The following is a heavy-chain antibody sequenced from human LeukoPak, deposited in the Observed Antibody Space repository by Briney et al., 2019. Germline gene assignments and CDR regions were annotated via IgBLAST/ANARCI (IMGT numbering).Heavy chain of an antibody. D-gene: IGHD1-26*01. J-gene: IGHJ4*02. CDR1: GFTFSSYV. Sequence: QPGGSLRLSCAASGFTFSSYVMSWVRQAPGKGLEWVSLISGSGGSTYYADSVKGRFTISRDNSKNTLYLQMNSLRADDTALYYCAKGVRWELPFDYWGQGALVTVSS. CDR2: ISGSGGST. CDR3: AKGVRWELPFDY. V-gene: IGHV3-23*01.